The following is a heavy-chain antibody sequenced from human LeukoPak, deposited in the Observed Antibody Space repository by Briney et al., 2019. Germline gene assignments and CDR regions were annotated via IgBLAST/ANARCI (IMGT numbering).Heavy chain of an antibody. CDR1: GFTFSSYW. J-gene: IGHJ4*02. V-gene: IGHV3-74*01. CDR3: ARGLGYYDFWSGYSLNWGFDY. CDR2: INSDGSTT. Sequence: GGSLRLSCAASGFTFSSYWIQWVRQAPGKGLVWVSRINSDGSTTSYASSVKGRFTISRNNAKNTLYVQMNSLRVEDTAVYYCARGLGYYDFWSGYSLNWGFDYWGQGTLVTVCS. D-gene: IGHD3-3*01.